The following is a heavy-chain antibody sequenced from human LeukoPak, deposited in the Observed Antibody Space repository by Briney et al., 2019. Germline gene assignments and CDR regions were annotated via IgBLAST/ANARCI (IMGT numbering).Heavy chain of an antibody. CDR3: ARKMQGEQHPFDY. V-gene: IGHV1-3*01. CDR1: GYTFTTYP. J-gene: IGHJ4*02. Sequence: ASVKVSCKASGYTFTTYPIHWVRQAPGQRLEWMGWINAGRGDTKYSQNFQGRVTINRDTSASTAYMELSSLTSEDTAVYYCARKMQGEQHPFDYWGQGALVTVSS. CDR2: INAGRGDT. D-gene: IGHD3-16*01.